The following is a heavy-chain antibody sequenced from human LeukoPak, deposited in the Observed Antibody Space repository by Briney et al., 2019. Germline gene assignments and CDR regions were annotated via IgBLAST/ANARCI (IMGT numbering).Heavy chain of an antibody. J-gene: IGHJ4*02. D-gene: IGHD6-13*01. CDR3: AKGRDSSSWSPLDG. CDR2: ICWNSGGL. CDR1: GFTLDVYA. Sequence: GGSLRLSCAASGFTLDVYAMQWGWDAPRKGLECGLGICWNSGGLGYADSVKGRFTISRDNAKNSLSLHINSLRAEATLLFNCAKGRDSSSWSPLDGWGQGTLVT. V-gene: IGHV3-9*01.